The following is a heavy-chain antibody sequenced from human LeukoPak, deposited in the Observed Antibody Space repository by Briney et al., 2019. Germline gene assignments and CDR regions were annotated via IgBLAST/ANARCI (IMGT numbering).Heavy chain of an antibody. Sequence: PSETLSLTCAVYGGPFSGYYWSWIRQPPGKGLEWIGEINHSGSTNYNPSLKSRVTISVDTSKNQFSLKLSSVTAADTAVYYCARGASRPKMGYFNYWGQGTLVTVSS. J-gene: IGHJ4*02. D-gene: IGHD2-15*01. CDR2: INHSGST. CDR3: ARGASRPKMGYFNY. CDR1: GGPFSGYY. V-gene: IGHV4-34*01.